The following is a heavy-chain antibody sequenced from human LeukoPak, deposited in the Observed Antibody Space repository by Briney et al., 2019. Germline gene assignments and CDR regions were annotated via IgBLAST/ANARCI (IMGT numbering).Heavy chain of an antibody. CDR1: GGSISSYY. CDR2: IYYSGST. CDR3: ARGRGSSYEEDYFDY. J-gene: IGHJ4*02. Sequence: SETLSLTCTVSGGSISSYYWSWIRQPPGKGLEWIGYIYYSGSTNYNPSLKSRVTISGDRTKNQFSLKLNSVTAADTAVYYCARGRGSSYEEDYFDYWGQGTLVTVSS. D-gene: IGHD5-18*01. V-gene: IGHV4-59*12.